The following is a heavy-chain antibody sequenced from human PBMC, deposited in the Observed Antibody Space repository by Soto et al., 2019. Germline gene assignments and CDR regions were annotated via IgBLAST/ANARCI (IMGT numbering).Heavy chain of an antibody. CDR2: IYWDEDK. V-gene: IGHV2-5*02. D-gene: IGHD5-12*01. CDR1: GFSLSTRGVA. J-gene: IGHJ4*02. Sequence: QITLKESGPTLVKPTQTLTVTCTFSGFSLSTRGVAVDWFRQPPGKALEWLALIYWDEDKWYSPSLKTRLTISDDTTKNQVVLTMTNMDPVYTATYYCAHRPRGYAYYFDSWGQGTLVTVSS. CDR3: AHRPRGYAYYFDS.